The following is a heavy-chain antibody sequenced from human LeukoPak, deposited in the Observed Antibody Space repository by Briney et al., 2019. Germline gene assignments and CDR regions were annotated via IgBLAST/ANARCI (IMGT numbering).Heavy chain of an antibody. V-gene: IGHV4-34*08. CDR2: INHSGST. CDR1: GVTFSGYY. Sequence: SETLSLTCAVYGVTFSGYYWSWIRQPPGKGLEWIGEINHSGSTNYNPSLKSRVTISVGTSKNQFARMHSSVTAADLAVYYCASIPGGGDGSGSYYPPYYYYGMDVWGKGTTVTVSS. J-gene: IGHJ6*04. D-gene: IGHD3-10*01. CDR3: ASIPGGGDGSGSYYPPYYYYGMDV.